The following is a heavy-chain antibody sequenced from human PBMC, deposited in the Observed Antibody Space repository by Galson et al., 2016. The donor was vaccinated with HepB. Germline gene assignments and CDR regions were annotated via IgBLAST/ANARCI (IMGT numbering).Heavy chain of an antibody. D-gene: IGHD3-10*01. V-gene: IGHV1-24*01. CDR1: GYSLIDLS. CDR2: FAPENGET. CDR3: ASRSRSGSYYVGFDY. J-gene: IGHJ4*02. Sequence: VKVSCKGSGYSLIDLSIHWVRQAPGKGLEWMGGFAPENGETVYTQKFQGRVTVTEDTSTDTAYMELSSLRSEDTAVYYCASRSRSGSYYVGFDYWGQGTQVTVSS.